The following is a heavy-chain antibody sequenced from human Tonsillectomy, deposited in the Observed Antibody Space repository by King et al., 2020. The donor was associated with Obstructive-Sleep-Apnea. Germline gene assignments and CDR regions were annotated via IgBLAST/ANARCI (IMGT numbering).Heavy chain of an antibody. V-gene: IGHV4-39*07. J-gene: IGHJ3*01. CDR2: VFYSGTT. Sequence: LQLQESGPGLVKPSETVSLTCTVSGGSISTSSYYWGWLRQTPGKGLEWIGSVFYSGTTYDNASLKSRVTMSVDTSKNQFSLKLSSVTAADTAVYYCARGGKGVANQDAFDGGGEGTMVTVAS. CDR3: ARGGKGVANQDAFDG. CDR1: GGSISTSSYY. D-gene: IGHD5-12*01.